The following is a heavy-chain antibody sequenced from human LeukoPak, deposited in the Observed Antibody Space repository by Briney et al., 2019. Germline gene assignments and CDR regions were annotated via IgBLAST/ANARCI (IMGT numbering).Heavy chain of an antibody. J-gene: IGHJ4*02. Sequence: GGSLRLSCAASGFTFSDHYMDWVRQAPGKGLEWVGRTRNKANSYTTEYAASVKGRFTISRDDSKNSLYLQVNSLKTEDTAVYYCARVFSGSYPHFDYWGQGTLVTVSS. D-gene: IGHD1-26*01. CDR3: ARVFSGSYPHFDY. V-gene: IGHV3-72*01. CDR2: TRNKANSYTT. CDR1: GFTFSDHY.